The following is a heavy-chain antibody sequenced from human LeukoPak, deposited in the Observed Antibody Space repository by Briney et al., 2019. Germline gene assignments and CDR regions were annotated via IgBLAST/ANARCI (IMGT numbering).Heavy chain of an antibody. J-gene: IGHJ4*02. CDR1: GFTFSSYG. CDR2: ISYDGSNK. V-gene: IGHV3-30*18. D-gene: IGHD3-16*01. CDR3: AKEGGKWRGYYFDY. Sequence: PGRSLRLSCAASGFTFSSYGMHWVRQAPGKGLEWVAVISYDGSNKYYADSVKGRFTISRDNSKNTLYLQMNSLRAEDTAVYYCAKEGGKWRGYYFDYWGQGTLVTVSS.